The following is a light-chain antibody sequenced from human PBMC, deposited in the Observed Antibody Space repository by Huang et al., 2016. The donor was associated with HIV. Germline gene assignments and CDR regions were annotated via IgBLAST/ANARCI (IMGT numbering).Light chain of an antibody. J-gene: IGKJ1*01. Sequence: DIQMTQSPSAMSASVGERVTITCRASQDISNYLAWFQQKPGKGPKRLIYAASNLQTGVPSRYSGSESGAEFNLTVSSLQPEDFASYYCLQHYTYPWTFGQGTRVEIK. V-gene: IGKV1-17*03. CDR2: AAS. CDR1: QDISNY. CDR3: LQHYTYPWT.